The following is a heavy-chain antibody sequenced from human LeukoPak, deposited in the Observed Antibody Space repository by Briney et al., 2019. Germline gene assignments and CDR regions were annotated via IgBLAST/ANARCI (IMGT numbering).Heavy chain of an antibody. V-gene: IGHV4-61*05. D-gene: IGHD1-26*01. J-gene: IGHJ5*02. CDR2: IYYSGST. Sequence: NPSETLSLTCTVSGGSISSSSYYWGWIRQPPGKGLEWIGYIYYSGSTNYNPSLKSRVTISVDTSKNQFSLKLSSVTAADTAVYYCARFKVGATRGRFDPWGQGTLVTVSS. CDR3: ARFKVGATRGRFDP. CDR1: GGSISSSSYY.